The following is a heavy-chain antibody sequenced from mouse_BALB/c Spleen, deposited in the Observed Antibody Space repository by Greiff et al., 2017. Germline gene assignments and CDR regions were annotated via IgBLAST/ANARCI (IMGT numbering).Heavy chain of an antibody. CDR1: GFTFSSYA. Sequence: EVMLVESGGGLVKPGGSLKLSCAASGFTFSSYAMSWVRQTPEKRLEWVASISSGGSYTYYPDSVKGRFTISRDNAKNTLYLQMSSLKSEDTAMYYCARRPMITSYFDYWGQGTTLTVSS. V-gene: IGHV5-6*03. J-gene: IGHJ2*01. D-gene: IGHD2-4*01. CDR3: ARRPMITSYFDY. CDR2: ISSGGSYT.